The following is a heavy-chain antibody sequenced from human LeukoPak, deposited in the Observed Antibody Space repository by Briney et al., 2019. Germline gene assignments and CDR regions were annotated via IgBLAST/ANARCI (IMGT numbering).Heavy chain of an antibody. D-gene: IGHD1/OR15-1a*01. CDR1: AFIFSGHW. J-gene: IGHJ4*02. V-gene: IGHV3-7*03. Sequence: GGSLRLSCEASAFIFSGHWLNWVRQTPGKGLEWVASIKEDGSERQYVDSVKGRFTISRDNAKNSLFLQMNSLRAEDTAMYYCAKGTKPVMTIPDYWGQGILVTVSS. CDR2: IKEDGSER. CDR3: AKGTKPVMTIPDY.